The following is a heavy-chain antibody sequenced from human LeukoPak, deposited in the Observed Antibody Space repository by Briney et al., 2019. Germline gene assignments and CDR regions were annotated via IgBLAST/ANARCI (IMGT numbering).Heavy chain of an antibody. Sequence: SETLSLTCTVSGGSISSSSYYWGWIRQPPGKGLEWIGSIYYSGSTYYNPSLKSRVTISVDTSKNQFSLKLSSATAADTAVYYCVTMVRGVIQYYFDYWGQGTLVTVSS. D-gene: IGHD3-10*01. V-gene: IGHV4-39*07. CDR1: GGSISSSSYY. CDR2: IYYSGST. CDR3: VTMVRGVIQYYFDY. J-gene: IGHJ4*02.